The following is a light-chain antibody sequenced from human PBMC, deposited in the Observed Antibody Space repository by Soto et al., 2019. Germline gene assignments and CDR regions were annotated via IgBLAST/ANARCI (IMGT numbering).Light chain of an antibody. CDR1: QSISSSY. V-gene: IGKV3-20*01. CDR2: GAS. CDR3: QQYGGSPPYT. J-gene: IGKJ2*01. Sequence: EIVLTQSPGTLSLSPGERATLSCRASQSISSSYLAWYQQKPGQAPRLLIYGASSRATGIPDRFSGSGSGTDFTLTISRLEPEDFAVYYCQQYGGSPPYTFCQGTKLEIK.